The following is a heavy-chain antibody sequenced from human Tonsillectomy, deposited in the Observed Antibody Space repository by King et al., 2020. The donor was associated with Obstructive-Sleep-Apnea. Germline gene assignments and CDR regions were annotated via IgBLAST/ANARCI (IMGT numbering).Heavy chain of an antibody. CDR2: ISFEEKHK. J-gene: IGHJ3*01. V-gene: IGHV3-30*04. CDR3: TRELLLLSGSRDVFDV. Sequence: VQLVESGGAVVQPGGSLRLSCSASGFSFNYYAMNWVRPAPGKGLEWVADISFEEKHKYYADSVNGRFTISRDNSKHTLYLQMNGLRTEDTAIYFCTRELLLLSGSRDVFDVWGPGTMVSVSS. CDR1: GFSFNYYA. D-gene: IGHD3-3*01.